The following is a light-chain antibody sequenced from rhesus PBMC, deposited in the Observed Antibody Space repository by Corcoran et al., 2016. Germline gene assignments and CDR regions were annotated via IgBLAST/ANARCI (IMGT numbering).Light chain of an antibody. Sequence: DIQMTQSPSSRSASVGATGTITCRASQGISSWLAWYQQKPGNAPTFRLFKEASLQSGVPSRFSSSGPGADFTPTIGSLQSEGIATYYHHRYSSRWTFAQGTKVAIK. CDR1: QGISSW. J-gene: IGKJ1*01. CDR2: KEA. CDR3: HRYSSRWT. V-gene: IGKV1-22*01.